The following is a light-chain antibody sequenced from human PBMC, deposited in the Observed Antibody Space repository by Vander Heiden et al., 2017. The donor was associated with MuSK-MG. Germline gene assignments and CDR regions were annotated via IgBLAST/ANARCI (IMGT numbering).Light chain of an antibody. Sequence: DIVMTQSPDSLSVSLGGRATINCKASQSLFHSDNSKDFLAWYHQKPGQPPKLLMSWASTRESGVPDRFSGSGSGTDFTLTISSLQAEDVAVYYCQQYLSAPLTFGHGTTVDIK. CDR2: WAS. V-gene: IGKV4-1*01. CDR3: QQYLSAPLT. CDR1: QSLFHSDNSKDF. J-gene: IGKJ3*01.